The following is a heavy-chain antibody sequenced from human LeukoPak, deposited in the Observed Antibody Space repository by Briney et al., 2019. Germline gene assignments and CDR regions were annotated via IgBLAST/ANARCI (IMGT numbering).Heavy chain of an antibody. CDR1: GGTFSSYA. D-gene: IGHD2-2*01. CDR2: IIPIFGTA. CDR3: ARDHCSSTSCYLYFQH. V-gene: IGHV1-69*01. J-gene: IGHJ1*01. Sequence: SVKVSCKASGGTFSSYAISWVRQAPGQGLEWMGGIIPIFGTANYAQKFQGRVTITADGSTSTAYMELSSLRSEDTAVYYCARDHCSSTSCYLYFQHWGQGTLVTVSS.